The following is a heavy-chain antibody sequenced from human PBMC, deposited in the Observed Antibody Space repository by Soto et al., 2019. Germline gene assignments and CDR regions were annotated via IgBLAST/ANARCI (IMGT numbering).Heavy chain of an antibody. D-gene: IGHD3-10*01. V-gene: IGHV1-46*01. CDR3: ARDMGGRGDY. CDR2: INPSGGST. Sequence: QVQLVQSGAEVKKPGASVKVSCKASGYTFTSYYMHWVRQAPGQGLEWMGIINPSGGSTSYAQKFQXXVXMXXDTATSTVYMELSSLRSEDTAVYYCARDMGGRGDYWGQGTLVTVSS. J-gene: IGHJ4*02. CDR1: GYTFTSYY.